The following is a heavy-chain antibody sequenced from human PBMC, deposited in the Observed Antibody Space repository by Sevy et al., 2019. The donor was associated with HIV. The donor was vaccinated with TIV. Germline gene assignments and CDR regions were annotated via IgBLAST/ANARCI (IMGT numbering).Heavy chain of an antibody. J-gene: IGHJ4*02. D-gene: IGHD1-26*01. V-gene: IGHV3-13*01. CDR3: ARVGHSGSYDY. CDR2: IGTAGDT. Sequence: GGSLRLSCAASGFTFSSYDMHWVRQATGNGLEWVSAIGTAGDTYYPGSVKGRFTISRENAKNSLYLQMNSLRAGDTAVYYCARVGHSGSYDYSGQGTLVTVSS. CDR1: GFTFSSYD.